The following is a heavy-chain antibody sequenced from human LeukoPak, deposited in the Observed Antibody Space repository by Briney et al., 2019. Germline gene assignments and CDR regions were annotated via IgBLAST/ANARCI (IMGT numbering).Heavy chain of an antibody. J-gene: IGHJ3*02. V-gene: IGHV3-23*01. CDR1: GFTFSSHA. Sequence: GGSLRLSCAASGFTFSSHAMSWVRQAPGKGLEWVSAISGSGGSTYYADSVKGRFTISRDNSKNTLYLQMNSLRAEDTAVYYCAKDGSVLLWFGESDAFDIWGQGTMVTVSS. D-gene: IGHD3-10*01. CDR2: ISGSGGST. CDR3: AKDGSVLLWFGESDAFDI.